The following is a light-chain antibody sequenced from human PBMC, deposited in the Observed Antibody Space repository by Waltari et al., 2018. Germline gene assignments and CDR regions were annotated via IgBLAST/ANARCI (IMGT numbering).Light chain of an antibody. CDR2: RAS. CDR1: QRVGSSS. Sequence: FVLTHTLGTASLWPGGRHPLPCRASQRVGSSSLAWYQQKPGQAPRLVIYRASRRATGIPDRFSGSGSGTDFSLTISRLEPEDFAVYYCQQHETLPGTFGQGTKVEIK. CDR3: QQHETLPGT. J-gene: IGKJ1*01. V-gene: IGKV3-20*01.